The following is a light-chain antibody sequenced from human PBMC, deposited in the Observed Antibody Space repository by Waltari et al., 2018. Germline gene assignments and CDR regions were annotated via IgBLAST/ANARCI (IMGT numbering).Light chain of an antibody. J-gene: IGKJ2*01. CDR1: QRLLQSIGHNY. CDR3: MRALHSPV. V-gene: IGKV2-28*01. Sequence: DIVMTQSPVSLPVTPGESASIACRSSQRLLQSIGHNYLEWYLQRPGPSPQVLISLGSVRATGVPDRFSGSGSGTDFTLKISRVEAEDVGTYYCMRALHSPVFGQGTKLEIK. CDR2: LGS.